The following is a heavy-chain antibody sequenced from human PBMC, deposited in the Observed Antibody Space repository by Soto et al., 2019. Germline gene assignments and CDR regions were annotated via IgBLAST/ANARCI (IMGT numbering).Heavy chain of an antibody. CDR1: GFTFSSYD. Sequence: GGSLRLSCAASGFTFSSYDMHWVRQPTGKGLEWVSGIDTAGGTFYLTSVKGRFTISRENGKSSLDLQMNSLRVEDTAVYYCARDSYGTFHYWGQGTLVTVSS. J-gene: IGHJ4*02. CDR2: IDTAGGT. D-gene: IGHD5-18*01. CDR3: ARDSYGTFHY. V-gene: IGHV3-13*01.